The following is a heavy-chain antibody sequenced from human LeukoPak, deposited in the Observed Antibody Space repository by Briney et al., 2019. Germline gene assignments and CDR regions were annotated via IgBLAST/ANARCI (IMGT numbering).Heavy chain of an antibody. J-gene: IGHJ5*02. D-gene: IGHD2-15*01. CDR2: INHSGST. Sequence: SETLSLTCAVYGGSFSGYYWSWIRQPPGKGLEWIGEINHSGSTNYNPSLKSRVTISVDTSKNQFSLKLSSVTVADTAVCYCARRPLYCSGGSCSGRWFDPWGQGTLVTVSS. CDR3: ARRPLYCSGGSCSGRWFDP. V-gene: IGHV4-34*01. CDR1: GGSFSGYY.